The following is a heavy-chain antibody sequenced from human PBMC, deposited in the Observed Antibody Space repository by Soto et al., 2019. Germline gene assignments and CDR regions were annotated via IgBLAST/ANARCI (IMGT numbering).Heavy chain of an antibody. CDR1: GYTFTSYG. Sequence: ASVKVSCKASGYTFTSYGISWVRQAPGQGLEWMGWISAYNGNTNYAQKLQGRVTMTTDTSTSTAYMELRSLRSDDTAVYYCATMVTTPPSRNGTVFWGEGTTVTVSS. CDR3: ATMVTTPPSRNGTVF. V-gene: IGHV1-18*01. D-gene: IGHD2-21*02. J-gene: IGHJ6*04. CDR2: ISAYNGNT.